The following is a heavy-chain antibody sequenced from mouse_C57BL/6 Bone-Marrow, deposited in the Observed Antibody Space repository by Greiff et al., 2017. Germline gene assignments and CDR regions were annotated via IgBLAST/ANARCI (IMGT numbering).Heavy chain of an antibody. V-gene: IGHV1-50*01. CDR2: IAPSDSYT. Sequence: VQLQQPGAELVKPGASVKLSCKASGYTFTSYWMQWVKQRPGQGLEWIGEIAPSDSYTNYNQKFKGKATLTVDTSSSTAYMQLSSLTSEDSAVYCCARGAYYSNYVAMDYWGQGTSVTVSS. CDR3: ARGAYYSNYVAMDY. J-gene: IGHJ4*01. D-gene: IGHD2-5*01. CDR1: GYTFTSYW.